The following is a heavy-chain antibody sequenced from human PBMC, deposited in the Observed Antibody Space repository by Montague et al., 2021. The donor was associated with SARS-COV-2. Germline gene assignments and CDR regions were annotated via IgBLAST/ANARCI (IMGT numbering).Heavy chain of an antibody. CDR2: TYYRSRWSN. J-gene: IGHJ4*02. D-gene: IGHD1-26*01. CDR1: GDSVSINRAT. CDR3: ARERWAVGVSFDY. Sequence: CAISGDSVSINRATWHWIRQSPSRGLEWLGRTYYRSRWSNDYAVSVRSRIIINPDTSTNQFSLQLSSVTPEDTAVYFCARERWAVGVSFDYWGQGALVTVSS. V-gene: IGHV6-1*01.